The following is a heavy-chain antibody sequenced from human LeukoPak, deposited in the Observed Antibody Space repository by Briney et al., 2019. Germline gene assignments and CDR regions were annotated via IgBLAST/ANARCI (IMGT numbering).Heavy chain of an antibody. V-gene: IGHV3-7*01. Sequence: PGGSLRLSCAASGFTFSSYWMSWVRQAPGKGLEWVANIKQDGSEKYYVDSVKGRFTISRDNAKNSLYLQMNSLRAEDTAVYYCAREFKGDYDPGDDYWGQGTLVTVSS. CDR3: AREFKGDYDPGDDY. J-gene: IGHJ4*02. D-gene: IGHD4-17*01. CDR2: IKQDGSEK. CDR1: GFTFSSYW.